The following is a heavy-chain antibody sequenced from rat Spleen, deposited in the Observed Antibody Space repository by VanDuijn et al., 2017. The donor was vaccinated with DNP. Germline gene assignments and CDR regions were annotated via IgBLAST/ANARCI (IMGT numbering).Heavy chain of an antibody. Sequence: EVQLQESGPGLVKPSQSLSLTCSVTAYSITTNYWGWIRKFPGNKMEWIGHISYSATTTYNPSLKSRISITRDTSKNQFFLQLNSVTTEDTATYYCARWRIGPHYFDYWGQGVMVTVSS. CDR3: ARWRIGPHYFDY. D-gene: IGHD1-11*01. CDR2: ISYSATT. J-gene: IGHJ2*01. V-gene: IGHV3-1*01. CDR1: AYSITTNY.